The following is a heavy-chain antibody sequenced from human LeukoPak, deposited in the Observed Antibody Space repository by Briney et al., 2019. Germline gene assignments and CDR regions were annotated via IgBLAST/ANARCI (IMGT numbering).Heavy chain of an antibody. D-gene: IGHD1-26*01. CDR1: GYTFTGYY. Sequence: SVKVSCKASGYTFTGYYMHWVRQAPGQGLEWMGGIIPIFGTANYAQKFQGRVTITADESTSTAYMELSSLRSEDTAVYYCARPLSVGASDAFDIWGQGTMVTVSS. J-gene: IGHJ3*02. CDR3: ARPLSVGASDAFDI. CDR2: IIPIFGTA. V-gene: IGHV1-69*13.